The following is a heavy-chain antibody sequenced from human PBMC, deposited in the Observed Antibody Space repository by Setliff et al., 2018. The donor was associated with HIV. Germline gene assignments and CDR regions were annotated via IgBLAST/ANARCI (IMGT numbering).Heavy chain of an antibody. V-gene: IGHV5-51*01. CDR3: ARQTVHTTHSLAFGSPNRDYYYGMDV. J-gene: IGHJ6*02. D-gene: IGHD1-1*01. CDR2: IYPGDSDT. Sequence: PGESLKISCKGSAYSFTTFWIAWVRQMPGKGLEWMGIIYPGDSDTTYSPSFQGQVTISVDKSISTAYLQWSSLKASDSAMYYCARQTVHTTHSLAFGSPNRDYYYGMDVWGQGTTVTVSS. CDR1: AYSFTTFW.